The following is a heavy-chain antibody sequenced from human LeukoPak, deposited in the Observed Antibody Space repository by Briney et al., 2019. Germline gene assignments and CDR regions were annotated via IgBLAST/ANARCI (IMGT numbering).Heavy chain of an antibody. V-gene: IGHV3-23*01. D-gene: IGHD6-19*01. J-gene: IGHJ5*02. CDR1: GFTFSSYA. CDR3: AKDQQWLATYNWFDP. CDR2: ISGSGGST. Sequence: GGSLRLSCAASGFTFSSYAMSWVRQAPGKGLEWVSAISGSGGSTYYADSVKGRFTMSRDNSKDTLYLQMNSLRAEDTAVYYCAKDQQWLATYNWFDPWGQGTLVTVSS.